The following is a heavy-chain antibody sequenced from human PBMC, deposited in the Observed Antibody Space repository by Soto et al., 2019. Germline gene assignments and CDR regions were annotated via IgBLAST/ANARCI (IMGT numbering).Heavy chain of an antibody. Sequence: QITLKESGPTLVKPTQPLTLTCSFSGFSLSTSGVAVGWIRQPPGKALEWLALIYWDDDKRYRSSLKSRLTITKDTSKNQVVLTMTSMDPVDTATYYCAHRSNPYAFDIWGQGTMVTVSS. CDR1: GFSLSTSGVA. CDR3: AHRSNPYAFDI. CDR2: IYWDDDK. V-gene: IGHV2-5*02. J-gene: IGHJ3*02.